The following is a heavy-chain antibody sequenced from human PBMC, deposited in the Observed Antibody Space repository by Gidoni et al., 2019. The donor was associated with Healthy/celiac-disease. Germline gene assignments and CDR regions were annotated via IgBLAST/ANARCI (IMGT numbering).Heavy chain of an antibody. CDR2: IYYSGST. J-gene: IGHJ2*01. CDR3: ASATLDTAMEFWYFDL. V-gene: IGHV4-39*01. D-gene: IGHD5-18*01. Sequence: QLQLQESGPGLVKPSETLSLTCTVSGGSISSSSYYWGWIRQPPGKGLEWIGSIYYSGSTYYNPSLKSRVTISVDTSKNQFSLKLSSVTAADTAVYYCASATLDTAMEFWYFDLWGRGTLVTVSS. CDR1: GGSISSSSYY.